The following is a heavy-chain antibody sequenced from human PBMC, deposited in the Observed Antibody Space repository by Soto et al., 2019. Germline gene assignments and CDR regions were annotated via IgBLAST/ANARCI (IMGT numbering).Heavy chain of an antibody. V-gene: IGHV1-2*02. J-gene: IGHJ4*02. Sequence: ASVKVSCKASGHTFTDYYMHWVRQAPGQGLEWMGWINPKTGGTNYVQKFQGRVTMTRDTSITTAYMELSRLRSDDTAVYYCARDVVGSDYFDSWGQGTLVTVSS. CDR3: ARDVVGSDYFDS. D-gene: IGHD1-26*01. CDR2: INPKTGGT. CDR1: GHTFTDYY.